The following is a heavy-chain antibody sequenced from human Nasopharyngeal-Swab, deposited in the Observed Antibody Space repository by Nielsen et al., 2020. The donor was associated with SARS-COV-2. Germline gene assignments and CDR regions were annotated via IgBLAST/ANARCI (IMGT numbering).Heavy chain of an antibody. V-gene: IGHV3-33*01. CDR2: IWNDGSNK. Sequence: GRQAPGKGLEWVAVIWNDGSNKYYADSVKGRFTISRDNSKNTLYLQMNSLRAEDTAVYYCARDPPSSIVGATSSGDYWGQGTLVTVSS. D-gene: IGHD1-26*01. CDR3: ARDPPSSIVGATSSGDY. J-gene: IGHJ4*02.